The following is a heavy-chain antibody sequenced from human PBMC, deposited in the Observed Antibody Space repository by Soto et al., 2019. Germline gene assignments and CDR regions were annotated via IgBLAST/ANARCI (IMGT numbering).Heavy chain of an antibody. Sequence: QVQLVQSGAEVKKPGSSVKVSCKASGGTFSSYAISWVRQAPGQGLEWMGGIIPIFGTANYAQKFQGRVTITADESTSTAYMELSSLRSEDTAVYYCARGYDIVVVPAAISPEDYYYYGMDVWGQGTTVTVSS. J-gene: IGHJ6*02. CDR1: GGTFSSYA. CDR3: ARGYDIVVVPAAISPEDYYYYGMDV. D-gene: IGHD2-2*01. V-gene: IGHV1-69*01. CDR2: IIPIFGTA.